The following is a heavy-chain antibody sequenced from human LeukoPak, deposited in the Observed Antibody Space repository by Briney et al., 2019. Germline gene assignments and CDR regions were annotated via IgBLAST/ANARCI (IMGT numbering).Heavy chain of an antibody. CDR1: GGSISSYY. Sequence: SETLSLTCTVSGGSISSYYWSWIRQPPGKGLEWIGYIYYSGSTNYNPSLKSRVTISVDTSRNQFSLKLSSVTAADTAVYYCARCPVTHGENWFDPWGQGTLVTVSS. D-gene: IGHD4-17*01. CDR3: ARCPVTHGENWFDP. V-gene: IGHV4-59*01. J-gene: IGHJ5*02. CDR2: IYYSGST.